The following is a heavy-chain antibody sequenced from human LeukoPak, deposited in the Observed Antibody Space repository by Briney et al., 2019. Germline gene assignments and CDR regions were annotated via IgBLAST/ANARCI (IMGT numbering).Heavy chain of an antibody. CDR1: GFTFSSYA. D-gene: IGHD4-17*01. J-gene: IGHJ4*02. CDR2: ISYDGSNK. CDR3: AREGHGLYYFDY. V-gene: IGHV3-30-3*01. Sequence: GGSLRLSCAASGFTFSSYAMHWVRQAPGKGLEWVAVISYDGSNKYYADSVKGRFTISRDNSKNTLYLQMNSLRAEDTAVYYCAREGHGLYYFDYWGQGTLVTVSS.